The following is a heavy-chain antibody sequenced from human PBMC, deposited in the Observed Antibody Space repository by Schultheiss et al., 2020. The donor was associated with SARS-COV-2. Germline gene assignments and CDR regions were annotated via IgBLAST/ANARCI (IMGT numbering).Heavy chain of an antibody. CDR2: ISSSSSTI. V-gene: IGHV3-48*03. J-gene: IGHJ6*02. CDR3: ARGMTGDTYYYGMDV. Sequence: GGSLRLSCAASGFTFSSYEMNWVRQAPGKGLEWVSYISSSSSTIYYADSVKGRFTISRDNAKNSLYLQMNSLRAEDTAVYYCARGMTGDTYYYGMDVWGQGTTVTVSS. CDR1: GFTFSSYE. D-gene: IGHD5-18*01.